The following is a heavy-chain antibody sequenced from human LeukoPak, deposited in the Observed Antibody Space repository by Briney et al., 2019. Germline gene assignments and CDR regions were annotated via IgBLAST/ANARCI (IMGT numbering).Heavy chain of an antibody. CDR3: ARDLKLRYFDWLSKMAHGDAFDI. Sequence: GASVKVSCKASGYTFTSYGISWVRQAPGQGLEWMGWISAYNGNTNYAQKLQGRVTMTTDTSTSTAYMELSSLRSEDTAVYYCARDLKLRYFDWLSKMAHGDAFDIWGQGTMVTVSS. CDR1: GYTFTSYG. CDR2: ISAYNGNT. J-gene: IGHJ3*02. V-gene: IGHV1-18*01. D-gene: IGHD3-9*01.